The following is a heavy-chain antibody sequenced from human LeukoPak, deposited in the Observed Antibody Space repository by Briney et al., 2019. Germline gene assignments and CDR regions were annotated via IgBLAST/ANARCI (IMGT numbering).Heavy chain of an antibody. CDR3: ARGNYGDSDPRAFDI. CDR2: INWNAGST. Sequence: TGGSLRLSCAASGFTFDDYGMSWVRQAPGKGLEWVSGINWNAGSTGYADSVKGRFTIPRDNAKNSLYLQMNSLRVEDTALYHCARGNYGDSDPRAFDIWGQGTMVTVSS. CDR1: GFTFDDYG. V-gene: IGHV3-20*01. D-gene: IGHD4-17*01. J-gene: IGHJ3*02.